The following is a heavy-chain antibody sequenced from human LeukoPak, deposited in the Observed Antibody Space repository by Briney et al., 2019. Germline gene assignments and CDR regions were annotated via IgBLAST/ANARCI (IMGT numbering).Heavy chain of an antibody. J-gene: IGHJ4*02. CDR2: IYSGGST. CDR1: GFTVSSNY. V-gene: IGHV3-66*01. CDR3: ARVVVEMATNGAFDY. D-gene: IGHD5-24*01. Sequence: PGGSLRLSCAASGFTVSSNYMSWVRQAPGKGLEWVSVIYSGGSTYYADSVKGRFTISRDNSKNTLYLQMNSLRAEDTAVYYCARVVVEMATNGAFDYWGQGTLVTVSS.